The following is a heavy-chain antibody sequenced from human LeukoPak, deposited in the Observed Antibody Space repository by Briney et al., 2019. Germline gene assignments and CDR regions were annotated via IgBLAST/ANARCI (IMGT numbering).Heavy chain of an antibody. CDR3: TRLGGTVVPH. V-gene: IGHV3-7*03. CDR2: IKQDGSEK. Sequence: GGSLRLSCAASGFTFSSYWMHWVRQAPGKGLEWVANIKQDGSEKYYVDSVKGRFTISRDNAKNSLYLQMNSLKTEDTAVYYCTRLGGTVVPHWGQGTLVTVSS. CDR1: GFTFSSYW. J-gene: IGHJ4*02. D-gene: IGHD4-23*01.